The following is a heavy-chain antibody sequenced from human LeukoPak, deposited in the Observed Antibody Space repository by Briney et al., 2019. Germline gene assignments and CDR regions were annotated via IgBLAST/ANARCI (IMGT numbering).Heavy chain of an antibody. CDR2: IYYSGST. D-gene: IGHD5-24*01. V-gene: IGHV4-39*01. CDR3: ARVEMATIFLDY. Sequence: PSETLSLTCTVSGGSISSSSYYWGWIRQPPGKGLEWIGSIYYSGSTYYNPSLKSRVTISVDTPKNQFSLKLSSVTAADTAVYYCARVEMATIFLDYWGQGTLVTVSS. CDR1: GGSISSSSYY. J-gene: IGHJ4*02.